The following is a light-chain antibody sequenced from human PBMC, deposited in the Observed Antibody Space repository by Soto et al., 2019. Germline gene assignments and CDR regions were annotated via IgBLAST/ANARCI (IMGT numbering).Light chain of an antibody. CDR3: LQYDSRYT. V-gene: IGKV1-5*01. J-gene: IGKJ2*01. CDR2: DVS. CDR1: QSIDNW. Sequence: DIQMTQSPSTLSASVGDRVTITCRASQSIDNWLAWHQQKPGKAPKLLIHDVSTLQSGVPSRFSGSGAGTEFTLTISSLQPDDFASYYCLQYDSRYTFGQGTKVDIK.